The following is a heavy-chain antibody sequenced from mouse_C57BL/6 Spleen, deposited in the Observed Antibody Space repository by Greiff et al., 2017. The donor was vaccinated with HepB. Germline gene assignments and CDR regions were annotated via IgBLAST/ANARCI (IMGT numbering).Heavy chain of an antibody. V-gene: IGHV1-76*01. CDR1: GYTFTDYY. Sequence: QVQLQQSGAELVRPGASVKLSCKASGYTFTDYYINWVKQRPGQGLEWIARIYPGSGNTYYNEKFKGKATLTAEKSSSTAYMQLSSLTSEDSAVYFCARWGDYDAYWGQGTTLTVSS. D-gene: IGHD2-4*01. J-gene: IGHJ2*01. CDR2: IYPGSGNT. CDR3: ARWGDYDAY.